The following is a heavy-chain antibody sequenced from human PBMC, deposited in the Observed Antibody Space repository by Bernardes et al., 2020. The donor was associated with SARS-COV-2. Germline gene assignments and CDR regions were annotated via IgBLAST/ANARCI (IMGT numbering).Heavy chain of an antibody. V-gene: IGHV2-70*11. CDR2: IDWDDDK. D-gene: IGHD6-13*01. CDR1: GFSLSTSGMC. Sequence: SGPTLVKPTQTLTLTCTFSGFSLSTSGMCVSWIRQPPGKALEWLARIDWDDDKYYSTSLKTRLTISKDTSKNQVVLTMTNMDPVDTATYYCARQLVRTYYYYYGMDVWGQGTTVTVSS. J-gene: IGHJ6*02. CDR3: ARQLVRTYYYYYGMDV.